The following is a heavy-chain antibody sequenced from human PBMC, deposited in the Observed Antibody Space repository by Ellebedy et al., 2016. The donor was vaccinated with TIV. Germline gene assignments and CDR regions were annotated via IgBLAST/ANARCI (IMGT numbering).Heavy chain of an antibody. Sequence: GGSLRLXXAASGFTFSSYAMSWVRQAPGKGLEWVSTISGSGGSTYYADSVKGRFTISRDNAKNSLYLQMNSLRAEDTAVYFCARHHRRDGYKTFDYWGQGTLVTVSS. CDR2: ISGSGGST. J-gene: IGHJ4*02. V-gene: IGHV3-23*01. CDR1: GFTFSSYA. D-gene: IGHD5-24*01. CDR3: ARHHRRDGYKTFDY.